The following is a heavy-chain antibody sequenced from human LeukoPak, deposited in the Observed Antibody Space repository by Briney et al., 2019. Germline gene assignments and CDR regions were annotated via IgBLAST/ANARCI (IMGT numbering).Heavy chain of an antibody. Sequence: PGGSLRLSCAASGFTFSSYAMSWVRLAPGKGLEWVSSISGGGGYTYYPDSMKGRFTISRDSSKNTLYLQMNGLRAEDTAVYYCARACSGGSCYLAAFDIWGQGTMVTVYS. J-gene: IGHJ3*02. CDR3: ARACSGGSCYLAAFDI. V-gene: IGHV3-23*01. CDR2: ISGGGGYT. D-gene: IGHD2-15*01. CDR1: GFTFSSYA.